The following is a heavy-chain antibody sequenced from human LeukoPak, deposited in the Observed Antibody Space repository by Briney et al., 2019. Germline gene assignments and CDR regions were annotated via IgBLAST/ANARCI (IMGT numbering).Heavy chain of an antibody. Sequence: SETLPLTCTVSGGSISGRYWTWIRQPPGKGLEWIGYIYSSGSTNYNPSLKSRVTMSVDTSKNQFSLRLTSVTAADTAVYYCARTVSQWLANDAFDIWGQGTMVTVSS. D-gene: IGHD6-19*01. J-gene: IGHJ3*02. CDR3: ARTVSQWLANDAFDI. V-gene: IGHV4-59*11. CDR2: IYSSGST. CDR1: GGSISGRY.